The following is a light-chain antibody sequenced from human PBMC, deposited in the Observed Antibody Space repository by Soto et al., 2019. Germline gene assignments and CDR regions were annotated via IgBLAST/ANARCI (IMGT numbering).Light chain of an antibody. CDR3: QQYNNWPPGT. CDR1: QSVSSN. J-gene: IGKJ1*01. Sequence: EIVMTQSPATLSVSPGERATLSCRASQSVSSNFAWYHQKPGQAPRLLIYGASTRVTGIAARFSGSGSGTEFTLTISSMQSEDFVVYYCQQYNNWPPGTFGQGTKVEIK. V-gene: IGKV3-15*01. CDR2: GAS.